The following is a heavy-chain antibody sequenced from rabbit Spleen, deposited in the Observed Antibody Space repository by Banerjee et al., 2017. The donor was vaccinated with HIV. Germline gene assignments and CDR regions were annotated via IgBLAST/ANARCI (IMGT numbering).Heavy chain of an antibody. Sequence: QEQLEESGGDLVKPGASLTLTCTASGFSFSNSDYMCWVRQAPGKGLEWIACIFAGSSDYTYYPTWAKGRFTISKTSSTTVTLQMTSLTAADTAIYFCARDFYSGSGRHNRLDLWGPGTLVTVS. CDR2: IFAGSSDYT. CDR1: GFSFSNSDY. J-gene: IGHJ6*01. D-gene: IGHD1-1*01. V-gene: IGHV1S45*01. CDR3: ARDFYSGSGRHNRLDL.